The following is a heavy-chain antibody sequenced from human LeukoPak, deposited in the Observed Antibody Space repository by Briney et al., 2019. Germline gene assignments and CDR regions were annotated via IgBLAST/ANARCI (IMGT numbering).Heavy chain of an antibody. CDR3: AKVKFWVMERYYFDY. J-gene: IGHJ4*02. D-gene: IGHD2-8*01. V-gene: IGHV3-48*01. CDR1: GFTFSSYS. Sequence: GGSLRLSRAPSGFTFSSYSINWVRQAPGKGLDWVSYVSTVRRIINQAASVKGRCSNSRNNSKKTLFLQINSLRALDPAVFLCAKVKFWVMERYYFDYWGQGAMVTVSS. CDR2: VSTVRRII.